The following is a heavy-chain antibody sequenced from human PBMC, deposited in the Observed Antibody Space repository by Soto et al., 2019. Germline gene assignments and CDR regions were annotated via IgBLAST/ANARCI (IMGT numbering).Heavy chain of an antibody. CDR1: DGSFSGYY. CDR2: INQRGST. D-gene: IGHD2-2*02. J-gene: IGHJ6*02. V-gene: IGHV4-34*01. Sequence: SETLSLSCAVYDGSFSGYYCSWIRHPPGKGLEWIGEINQRGSTNNNPSLKSRVNISVDTSKIQFSLKLGSVTASDTAVYYCASRYGSSTSFYTTRLEKYSYCGMDVWGQGTTVTVSS. CDR3: ASRYGSSTSFYTTRLEKYSYCGMDV.